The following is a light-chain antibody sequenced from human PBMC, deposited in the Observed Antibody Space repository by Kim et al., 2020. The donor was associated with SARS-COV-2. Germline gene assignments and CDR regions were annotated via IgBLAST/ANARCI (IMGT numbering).Light chain of an antibody. CDR1: KLGDKF. V-gene: IGLV3-1*01. CDR3: QAWDSRSSVYV. J-gene: IGLJ1*01. Sequence: SYELTQPPSLSVSPGQTASITCSGDKLGDKFVGWYQQKSGQSPILLIFQNNKRPSGIPERFSGSNSGNTATLTIRGTQTLDEADYYCQAWDSRSSVYVFG. CDR2: QNN.